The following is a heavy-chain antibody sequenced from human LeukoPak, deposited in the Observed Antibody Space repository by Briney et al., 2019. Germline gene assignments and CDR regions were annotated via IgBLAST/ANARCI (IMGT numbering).Heavy chain of an antibody. CDR1: GFTFSSYG. V-gene: IGHV3-49*04. CDR2: IRSKAYGGTT. CDR3: TREVDGSYYYYYYYMDV. Sequence: GGSLRLSCAASGFTFSSYGMSWVRQAPGKGLEWVGFIRSKAYGGTTEYAASVKGRFTISRDDSKSIAYLQMNSLKTEDTAVYYCTREVDGSYYYYYYYMDVWGKGTTVTVSS. D-gene: IGHD1-26*01. J-gene: IGHJ6*03.